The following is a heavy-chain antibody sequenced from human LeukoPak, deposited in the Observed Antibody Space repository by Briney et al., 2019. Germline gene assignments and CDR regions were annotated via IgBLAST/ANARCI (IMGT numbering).Heavy chain of an antibody. J-gene: IGHJ3*02. Sequence: SETLSLTCTVSGGSISNNYWNWHWIRQPQGRGLEWIVYIYYSGSTNYNPSLRSRITIAVDKSNNQVSLKLSSVTAADPAMYYCARDKSGPTAHYDVFDIWGRGTMVTVSS. V-gene: IGHV4-59*01. D-gene: IGHD4/OR15-4a*01. CDR3: ARDKSGPTAHYDVFDI. CDR1: GGSISNNY. CDR2: IYYSGST.